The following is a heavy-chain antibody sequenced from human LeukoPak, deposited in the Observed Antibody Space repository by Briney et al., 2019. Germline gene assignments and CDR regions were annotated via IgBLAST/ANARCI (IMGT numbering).Heavy chain of an antibody. CDR3: ARVEAGGAGFDY. CDR2: IYSGGST. V-gene: IGHV3-53*01. J-gene: IGHJ4*02. Sequence: PGGSLRLSCAASGFTVSSNYMSWVRQAPGKGLEWVSLIYSGGSTYYADSVKGRFTISRDNSKNTLYLQMNSLRAEDTAVYYCARVEAGGAGFDYWGQGTLVAVSS. CDR1: GFTVSSNY. D-gene: IGHD3-16*01.